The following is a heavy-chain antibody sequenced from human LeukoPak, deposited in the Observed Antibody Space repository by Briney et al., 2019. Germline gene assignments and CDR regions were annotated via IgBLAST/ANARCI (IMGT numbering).Heavy chain of an antibody. J-gene: IGHJ4*02. CDR2: MNPNSGGT. D-gene: IGHD4-17*01. Sequence: ASVKVSCKASGYTFTSYDINWVRQATGQGLEWMGWMNPNSGGTNYAQKFQGRVTMTRNTSISTAYMELSSLRSEDTAVYYCARALRYLYYFDYWGQGTLVTVSS. CDR1: GYTFTSYD. V-gene: IGHV1-8*01. CDR3: ARALRYLYYFDY.